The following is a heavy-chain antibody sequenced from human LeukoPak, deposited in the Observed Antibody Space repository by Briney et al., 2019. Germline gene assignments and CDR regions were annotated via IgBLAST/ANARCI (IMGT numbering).Heavy chain of an antibody. Sequence: PSETLSLTCTVSGGSISSYYWSWIRQPAGKGLEWSGRIYTSGSTNYNPSLKSRVTMSVDTSKNQFSLKLSSVTAADTAVYYCARDSILTGYYRYYYYYYMDVWGKGTTVTVSS. CDR3: ARDSILTGYYRYYYYYYMDV. V-gene: IGHV4-4*07. CDR1: GGSISSYY. CDR2: IYTSGST. J-gene: IGHJ6*03. D-gene: IGHD3-9*01.